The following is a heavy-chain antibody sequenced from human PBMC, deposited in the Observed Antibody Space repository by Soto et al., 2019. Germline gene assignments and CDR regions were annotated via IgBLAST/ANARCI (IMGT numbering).Heavy chain of an antibody. Sequence: LSLTCAVYGGSFSGYYWIWIRQPPLKGLEWIGEINHSGSTNYNPSLKSRVTISVDTSENQFSLKLSSVTAADTAVYYCARGRHCSSTSCYTYYYYYYGMDVWGQGTTVTAP. V-gene: IGHV4-34*01. CDR3: ARGRHCSSTSCYTYYYYYYGMDV. CDR1: GGSFSGYY. CDR2: INHSGST. D-gene: IGHD2-2*02. J-gene: IGHJ6*02.